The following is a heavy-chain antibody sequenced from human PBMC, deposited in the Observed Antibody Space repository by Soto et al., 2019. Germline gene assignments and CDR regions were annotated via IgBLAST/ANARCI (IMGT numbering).Heavy chain of an antibody. V-gene: IGHV4-39*02. CDR2: IFFTGNT. CDR1: GGSISSLSYY. J-gene: IGHJ4*01. D-gene: IGHD2-15*01. Sequence: HLQESGPGLVKPSETLSLTCTVSGGSISSLSYYWGWIRQPPGKGLEWIGSIFFTGNTYYNPSLEGRVAISVDTSRNHFSLTVNSVTAADTAVYYCASRHCSGGNCYNPGFDSWGHGTLVTVSA. CDR3: ASRHCSGGNCYNPGFDS.